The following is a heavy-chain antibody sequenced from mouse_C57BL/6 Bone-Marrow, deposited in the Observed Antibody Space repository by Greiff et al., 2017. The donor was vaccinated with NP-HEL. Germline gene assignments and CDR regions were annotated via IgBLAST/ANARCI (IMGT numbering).Heavy chain of an antibody. V-gene: IGHV1-7*01. Sequence: QVQLQQSGAELAKPGASVKLSCKASGYTFTSYWMHWVKQRPGQGLEWIGYINPSSGYTKSNQKFKDKATLTAYKSSSTAYMQLSSLTYEDSAVYYCARYRASTRTRAMDYWGQGTSVTVSS. D-gene: IGHD4-1*02. CDR3: ARYRASTRTRAMDY. CDR1: GYTFTSYW. CDR2: INPSSGYT. J-gene: IGHJ4*01.